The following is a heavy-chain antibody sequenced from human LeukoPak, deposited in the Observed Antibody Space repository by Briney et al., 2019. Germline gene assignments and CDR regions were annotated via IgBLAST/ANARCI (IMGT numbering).Heavy chain of an antibody. CDR2: INPNSGGT. Sequence: ASVKVSCKASAYTFTAYYIHWVRQAPGQGLEWMGWINPNSGGTNYAQKFQGRVTMTTDTSIATAYMELSSLRSDDTAVYYCASPDYYGSGSYRFDPWGQGTLVTVSS. D-gene: IGHD3-10*01. J-gene: IGHJ5*02. CDR1: AYTFTAYY. CDR3: ASPDYYGSGSYRFDP. V-gene: IGHV1-2*02.